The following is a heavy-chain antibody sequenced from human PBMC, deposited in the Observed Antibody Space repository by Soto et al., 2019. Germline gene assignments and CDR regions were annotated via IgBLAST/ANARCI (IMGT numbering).Heavy chain of an antibody. CDR1: GFTFSSYW. CDR2: IKQDGSEK. D-gene: IGHD2-15*01. Sequence: GGSLRLSCAASGFTFSSYWMSWVRQAPGKGLEWVANIKQDGSEKYYVDSVKGRFTISKDNAKNSLYLQMNSLRAEDTAVYYCAREFVVVVAATPAGMDVWGQGTTVTVSS. J-gene: IGHJ6*02. CDR3: AREFVVVVAATPAGMDV. V-gene: IGHV3-7*03.